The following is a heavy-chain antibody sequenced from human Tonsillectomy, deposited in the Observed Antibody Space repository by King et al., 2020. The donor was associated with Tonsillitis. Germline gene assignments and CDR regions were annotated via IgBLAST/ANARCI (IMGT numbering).Heavy chain of an antibody. CDR1: GGSISSSSYY. D-gene: IGHD1-20*01. Sequence: QLQESGPGLVKPSETLSLTCTVSGGSISSSSYYWGWIRQPPGQGLEWIGSLYYSGSPYYNPSLKSRVTILLDTSKNQFSLKLTSVTAADTAVYYCARTITGYDAFDIWGQGTMVTVSS. CDR2: LYYSGSP. V-gene: IGHV4-39*07. J-gene: IGHJ3*02. CDR3: ARTITGYDAFDI.